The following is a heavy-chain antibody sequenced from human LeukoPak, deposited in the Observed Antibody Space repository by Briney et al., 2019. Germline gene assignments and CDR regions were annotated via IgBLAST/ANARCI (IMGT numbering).Heavy chain of an antibody. J-gene: IGHJ6*03. CDR2: SGST. D-gene: IGHD3-10*01. CDR1: GVSISNYY. CDR3: ARVPGGGSGSYYYYYYMDV. V-gene: IGHV4-59*01. Sequence: SETLSLTCTVSGVSISNYYWSWIRQPPGKGLEWIAYSGSTNYNPSLKSRVTISVDTSKNQFSLKLSSVTAADTAVYYCARVPGGGSGSYYYYYYMDVWGKGTTVTISS.